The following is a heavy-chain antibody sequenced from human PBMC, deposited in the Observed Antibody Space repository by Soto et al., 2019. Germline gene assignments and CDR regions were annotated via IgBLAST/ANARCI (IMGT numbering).Heavy chain of an antibody. CDR1: GFTIITYA. CDR3: VKDRYVDY. V-gene: IGHV3-64D*06. J-gene: IGHJ4*02. CDR2: SSSNGDST. Sequence: GGSLRLSCSVSGFTIITYAMHWVRQAPGKGLEYVASSSSNGDSTYYADSVKGRFTISRDNSKNTLYLQMSSLRAEDTALYYCVKDRYVDYWGQGILVTVSS. D-gene: IGHD2-2*01.